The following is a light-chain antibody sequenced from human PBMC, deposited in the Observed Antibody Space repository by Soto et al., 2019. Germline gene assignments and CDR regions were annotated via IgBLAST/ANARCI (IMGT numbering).Light chain of an antibody. CDR2: SAS. Sequence: EIVMTQSPATLSVSPGERATLSCRASQSVSSNLAWYQQKRCQAPRLLISSASTRAPGIPARFSGSGSGTDFPLTISSLQSEEFAIYYCQNYDVWLFTFGHGTNLEIK. V-gene: IGKV3D-15*01. CDR3: QNYDVWLFT. J-gene: IGKJ2*01. CDR1: QSVSSN.